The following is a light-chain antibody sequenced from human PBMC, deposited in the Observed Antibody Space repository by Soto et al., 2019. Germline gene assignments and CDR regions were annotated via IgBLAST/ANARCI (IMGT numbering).Light chain of an antibody. CDR2: HNS. J-gene: IGLJ1*01. CDR1: SSNIGAGYD. V-gene: IGLV1-40*01. CDR3: QSYNTSLGGARG. Sequence: QSALTQPPSVSEAPGQRVTISCTGSSSNIGAGYDVHWYQQLPGTAPKLLIYHNSNRPSGVPDRFSGSKSGTSASLAITGAKAEEGPVYYGQSYNTSLGGARGFETGTKATAL.